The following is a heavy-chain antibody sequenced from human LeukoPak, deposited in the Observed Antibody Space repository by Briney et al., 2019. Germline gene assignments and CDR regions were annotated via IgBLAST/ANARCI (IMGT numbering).Heavy chain of an antibody. Sequence: NPSETLSLTCTVSGGSVSSGSHYSNWIRQHPGKGLEWIEYIYYTGITSYNPSLKSRVSMSVDTSMNQVSLKLNSLTAADTAVYYCAASSGVTLGRFWGQGTLVTVSS. CDR1: GGSVSSGSHY. CDR2: IYYTGIT. J-gene: IGHJ4*02. V-gene: IGHV4-31*03. D-gene: IGHD3-16*01. CDR3: AASSGVTLGRF.